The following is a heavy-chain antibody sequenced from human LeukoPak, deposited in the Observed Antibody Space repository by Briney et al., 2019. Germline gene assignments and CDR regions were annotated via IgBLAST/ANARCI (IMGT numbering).Heavy chain of an antibody. V-gene: IGHV1-3*01. CDR1: GYTFTSYA. Sequence: ASVKVSCKASGYTFTSYAMHWVRQAPGQRLEWMGWINAGNGNTKYSQKFQGRVTITRDTSASTAYMELSSLRSEDTAVYYCARDAPGDVYNQVYFSYYYYGMDVWGQGTTVTVSS. CDR3: ARDAPGDVYNQVYFSYYYYGMDV. CDR2: INAGNGNT. J-gene: IGHJ6*02. D-gene: IGHD5-24*01.